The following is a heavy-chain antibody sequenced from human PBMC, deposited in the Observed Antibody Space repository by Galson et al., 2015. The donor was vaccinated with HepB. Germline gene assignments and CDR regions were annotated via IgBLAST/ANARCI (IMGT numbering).Heavy chain of an antibody. Sequence: CAISGDSVSSNSAAWNWIRQSPSRGLEWLGRTYYRSKWYNDYAVSVKSRITINPDTSKNQFSLQLNSVTPEDTAVYYCARDSYGVESGGGMDYYYGMDVWGQGTTVTVSS. D-gene: IGHD4-17*01. V-gene: IGHV6-1*01. J-gene: IGHJ6*02. CDR3: ARDSYGVESGGGMDYYYGMDV. CDR1: GDSVSSNSAA. CDR2: TYYRSKWYN.